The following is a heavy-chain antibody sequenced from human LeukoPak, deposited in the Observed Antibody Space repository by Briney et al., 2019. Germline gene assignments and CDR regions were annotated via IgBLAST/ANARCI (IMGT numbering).Heavy chain of an antibody. CDR1: GFTFSSYW. D-gene: IGHD6-19*01. V-gene: IGHV3-74*01. CDR2: INTDGSST. CDR3: ARPGYSSGWYDS. J-gene: IGHJ5*01. Sequence: PGGSLRLSCAASGFTFSSYWMHWVRQAPGKGLVWVSRINTDGSSTNYADSVKGRFTISRDNAKNTLYLQMNSLRAEDTAVYYCARPGYSSGWYDSWGQGTLVTVCS.